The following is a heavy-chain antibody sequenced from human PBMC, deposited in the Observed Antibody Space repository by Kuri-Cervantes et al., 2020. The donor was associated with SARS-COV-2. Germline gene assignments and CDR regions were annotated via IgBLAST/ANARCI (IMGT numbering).Heavy chain of an antibody. CDR3: ARESDSNYAINYYYGMDV. CDR1: GGTFSSYA. Sequence: SVKVSCKASGGTFSSYAISWVRQAPGQGLEWMGGIIPIFGTANYAQKFQGRVTITADEPTSTAYMELSSLRSEDTAVYYCARESDSNYAINYYYGMDVWGQGTTVTVSS. D-gene: IGHD4-11*01. CDR2: IIPIFGTA. J-gene: IGHJ6*02. V-gene: IGHV1-69*13.